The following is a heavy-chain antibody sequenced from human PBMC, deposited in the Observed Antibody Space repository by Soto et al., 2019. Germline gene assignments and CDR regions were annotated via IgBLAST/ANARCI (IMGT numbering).Heavy chain of an antibody. D-gene: IGHD3-16*02. CDR1: GFTFSSYG. CDR2: IWYDGSNK. CDR3: ARDAIQHLGELSLTLFAP. Sequence: PGWSMRLSCASSGFTFSSYGLAGARKAPSKGQEWVVVIWYDGSNKYYADSVKGRFTISRDNSKNTLYLQMNSLRAEDTAVYYCARDAIQHLGELSLTLFAPWGQGTLVTVSS. V-gene: IGHV3-33*01. J-gene: IGHJ5*02.